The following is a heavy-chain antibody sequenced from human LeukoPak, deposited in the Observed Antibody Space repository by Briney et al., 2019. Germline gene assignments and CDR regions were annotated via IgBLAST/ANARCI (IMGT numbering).Heavy chain of an antibody. CDR3: ARAGYCSAAGCRLWAY. Sequence: KPSETLSLTCTVSGGSISSSSYYWGWIRQPPGKGLEWIGSIYYSGSTYYNPSLKSRVTMSVDTSKNQFSLKLSSVTAADTAVYYCARAGYCSAAGCRLWAYWGQGTLVTVSS. D-gene: IGHD2-15*01. CDR2: IYYSGST. V-gene: IGHV4-39*07. CDR1: GGSISSSSYY. J-gene: IGHJ4*02.